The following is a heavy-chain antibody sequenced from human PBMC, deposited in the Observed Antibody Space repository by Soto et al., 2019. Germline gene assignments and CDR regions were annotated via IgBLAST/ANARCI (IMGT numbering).Heavy chain of an antibody. D-gene: IGHD3-10*01. CDR1: GFTFSSYS. CDR2: ISSSSSTI. Sequence: GGSLRLSCAASGFTFSSYSMNWVRQAPGKGLEWVSYISSSSSTIYYADSVKGRFTISRDNAKNSLYLQMNSLRAEDTAVYYCASGFRGVIDYWGQGTLVTVSS. V-gene: IGHV3-48*01. J-gene: IGHJ4*02. CDR3: ASGFRGVIDY.